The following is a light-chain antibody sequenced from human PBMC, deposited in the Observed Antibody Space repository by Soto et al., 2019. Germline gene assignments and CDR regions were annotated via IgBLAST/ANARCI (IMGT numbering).Light chain of an antibody. CDR1: QTVSSRY. J-gene: IGKJ2*01. V-gene: IGKV3-20*01. CDR2: GAS. Sequence: EIVLTQSPGTLSLSPGERATLSCRASQTVSSRYLAWYQQKPCQAPRLLMYGASNRTTGIPDRFSGSGSGTDFTLTISRLEPEDFAVYFCQQYGRSPPFTFGQGTKVEIK. CDR3: QQYGRSPPFT.